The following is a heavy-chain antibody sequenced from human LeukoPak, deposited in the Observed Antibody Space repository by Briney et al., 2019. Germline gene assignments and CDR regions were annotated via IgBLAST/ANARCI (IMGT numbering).Heavy chain of an antibody. CDR3: ARAMLISSSWYQNYYYGMDV. CDR1: GGSISSGGYS. D-gene: IGHD6-13*01. CDR2: IYHSGST. J-gene: IGHJ6*02. Sequence: SETLSLTCAVSGGSISSGGYSWSWIRQPPGKGLEWIGYIYHSGSTYYNPSLKSRVTISVDRSKNQFSLKLSSVTAADTAVYYCARAMLISSSWYQNYYYGMDVWGQGTTVTVSS. V-gene: IGHV4-30-2*01.